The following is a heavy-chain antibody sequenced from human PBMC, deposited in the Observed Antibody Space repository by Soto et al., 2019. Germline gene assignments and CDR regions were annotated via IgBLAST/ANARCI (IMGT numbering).Heavy chain of an antibody. J-gene: IGHJ5*02. D-gene: IGHD1-26*01. CDR3: ARSLYSGSYTNWFDP. CDR1: GGSISSYY. CDR2: IYYSGST. Sequence: SSETLSLTCTVSGGSISSYYWSWIRQPPGKGLEYIGYIYYSGSTNYNPSLKSRVTISVDTSKKQFSLKLSSVTAADTAVYYCARSLYSGSYTNWFDPWGQGTLVTVSS. V-gene: IGHV4-59*01.